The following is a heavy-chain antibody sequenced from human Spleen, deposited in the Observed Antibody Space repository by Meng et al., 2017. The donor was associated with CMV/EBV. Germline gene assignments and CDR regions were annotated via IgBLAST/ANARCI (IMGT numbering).Heavy chain of an antibody. J-gene: IGHJ3*02. D-gene: IGHD1-26*01. CDR3: VRSRWELGGGAFDI. Sequence: ASVKVSVKASGYTFTSYGISWVRQAPGQGLEWMGWISAYNVNTNYAQKLQGRVTMTRYTSISTAYMELSSLRSEDTAVYYCVRSRWELGGGAFDIWGQGTTVTVSS. V-gene: IGHV1-18*01. CDR1: GYTFTSYG. CDR2: ISAYNVNT.